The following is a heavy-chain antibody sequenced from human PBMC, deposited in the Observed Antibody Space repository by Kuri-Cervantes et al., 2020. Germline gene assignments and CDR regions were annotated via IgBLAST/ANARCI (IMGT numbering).Heavy chain of an antibody. D-gene: IGHD5-24*01. CDR1: GFTFSSYS. Sequence: GGSLRLSCAASGFTFSSYSMNWVRQAPGKGLEWVSSISSSSSYIYYEDSVKGRFTITRNNAKNSLYLQMNSLRAEDTAVYYCARDLSRDGYNYEGDYWGQGTLVTVSS. CDR3: ARDLSRDGYNYEGDY. CDR2: ISSSSSYI. J-gene: IGHJ4*02. V-gene: IGHV3-21*01.